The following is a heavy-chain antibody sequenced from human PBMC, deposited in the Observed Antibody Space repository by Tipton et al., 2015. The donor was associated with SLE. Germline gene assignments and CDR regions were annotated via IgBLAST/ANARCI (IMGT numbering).Heavy chain of an antibody. V-gene: IGHV4-34*01. CDR3: VGGFGDFDF. J-gene: IGHJ4*02. D-gene: IGHD3-10*01. Sequence: TLSLTCAVYGGSFSGYYWSWIRQPPGKGLEWIGEINHSGSTNYNPSLKSRVTISVDTSKNQFSLKLSSVTAADTAVYYCVGGFGDFDFWGQGTLVTVSS. CDR1: GGSFSGYY. CDR2: INHSGST.